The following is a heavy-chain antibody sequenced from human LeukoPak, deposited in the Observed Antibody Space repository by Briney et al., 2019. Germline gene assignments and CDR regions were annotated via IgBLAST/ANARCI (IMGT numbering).Heavy chain of an antibody. CDR1: GYTFSNYH. D-gene: IGHD5-24*01. CDR2: INPRYGST. V-gene: IGHV1-46*01. CDR3: AREEARDGSTGYYFDY. J-gene: IGHJ4*02. Sequence: ASVKVSCKASGYTFSNYHIHWVRQAPGQGIEWMGIINPRYGSTTYAQKFQGRVTMTRVMSTSTVYMELSSLRSEDTAVYYCAREEARDGSTGYYFDYWGQGTLVTASS.